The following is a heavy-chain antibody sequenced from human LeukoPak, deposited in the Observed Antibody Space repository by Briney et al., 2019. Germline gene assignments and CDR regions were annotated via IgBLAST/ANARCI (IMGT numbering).Heavy chain of an antibody. CDR3: ARDARDLISLDV. CDR2: IYFSGIT. J-gene: IGHJ3*01. Sequence: SGTLSLTCHVSGGSISTSYWNWIGQPPGKGREWIGYIYFSGITNYNPSLKSRVTISVDTSKNKFYLKLSSVTAADTAVYYCARDARDLISLDVWGQGTMVTVSS. V-gene: IGHV4-59*01. D-gene: IGHD2-21*01. CDR1: GGSISTSY.